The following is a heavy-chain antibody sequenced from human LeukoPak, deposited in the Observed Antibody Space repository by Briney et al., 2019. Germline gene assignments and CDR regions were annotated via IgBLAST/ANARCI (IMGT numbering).Heavy chain of an antibody. J-gene: IGHJ4*02. D-gene: IGHD6-13*01. CDR1: GFTFSSYA. V-gene: IGHV3-23*01. CDR3: AKQGQSSRWYDFDY. Sequence: PGGSLRLSCAASGFTFSSYAMSWVRQAPGQGLEWVSGISGRGGSTYYVDSVKGRFTISRDNSKNTLNLQMNSLRAEDTAVYYCAKQGQSSRWYDFDYWGQGTLVTVSS. CDR2: ISGRGGST.